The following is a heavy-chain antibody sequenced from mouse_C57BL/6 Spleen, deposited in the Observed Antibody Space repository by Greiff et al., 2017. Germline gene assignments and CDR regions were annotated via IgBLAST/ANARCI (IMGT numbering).Heavy chain of an antibody. D-gene: IGHD2-12*01. CDR1: GFTFSSYG. J-gene: IGHJ2*01. CDR2: ISSGGSYT. CDR3: ARYSDSYYFDD. V-gene: IGHV5-6*02. Sequence: DVMLVESGGDLVKPGGSLKLSCAASGFTFSSYGMSWVRQTPDKRLEWVATISSGGSYTYYPDSVKGRFTIARDNAKNTLYLRMSSLKSEDTAMYYSARYSDSYYFDDWGQGTTLTVSS.